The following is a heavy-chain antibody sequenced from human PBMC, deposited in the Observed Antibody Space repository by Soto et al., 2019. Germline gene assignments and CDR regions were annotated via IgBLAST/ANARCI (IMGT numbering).Heavy chain of an antibody. CDR1: VDSMRTYY. V-gene: IGHV4-59*01. CDR2: IYYSGST. Sequence: QVQLQESGPGLVKPSETLSLTCSVSVDSMRTYYWNWIRQPPGGGLEWIGHIYYSGSTNYNPSLQSRVTRSVDTSKNHFSLKLSSMTAADTAVYYCARAGTSTWYFDLWGRGTLVIVSS. J-gene: IGHJ2*01. CDR3: ARAGTSTWYFDL. D-gene: IGHD1-1*01.